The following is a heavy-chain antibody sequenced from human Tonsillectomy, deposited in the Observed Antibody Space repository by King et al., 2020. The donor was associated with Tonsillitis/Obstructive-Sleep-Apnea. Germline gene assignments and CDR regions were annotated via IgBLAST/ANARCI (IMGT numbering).Heavy chain of an antibody. CDR3: ARVGYYYDSSGYYRILSFGY. J-gene: IGHJ4*02. CDR2: INTKTGNP. D-gene: IGHD3-22*01. Sequence: QLVQSGSELKKPGASVKVSCKASGYTFTSYAMNWVRQAPGQGLEWMGWINTKTGNPTYAQGFTGRFVFSLDTSVSTAYLQISSLKAEDTAVYYCARVGYYYDSSGYYRILSFGYWGQGTLVTVSS. CDR1: GYTFTSYA. V-gene: IGHV7-4-1*02.